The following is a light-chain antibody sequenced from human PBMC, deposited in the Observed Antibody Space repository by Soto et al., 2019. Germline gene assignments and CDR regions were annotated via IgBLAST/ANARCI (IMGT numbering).Light chain of an antibody. J-gene: IGKJ1*01. V-gene: IGKV4-1*01. CDR3: QQYHSTPKT. CDR1: QSVLYSSNNKNY. CDR2: WAS. Sequence: DIVRTQSPDSLAVSLGERATINCKSSQSVLYSSNNKNYLAWYQQKPGEPPKLLIYWASTREFGVPDRFSGSGSGTDFTLTISSLQAEDVAVYYCQQYHSTPKTFGQGTKVEIK.